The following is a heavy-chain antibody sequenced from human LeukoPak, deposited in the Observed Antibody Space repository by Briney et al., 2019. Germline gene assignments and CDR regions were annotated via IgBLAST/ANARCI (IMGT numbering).Heavy chain of an antibody. J-gene: IGHJ6*02. D-gene: IGHD2-2*01. V-gene: IGHV3-33*01. CDR2: IWYDGSNK. Sequence: GGSLRLSCAASGFTFSSYGMHWVRQAPGKGLEWVAVIWYDGSNKYYADSVKGRFTISRDNSKNTLYLQMNSLRAEDTAVYYCARDRIVVVPAANYYYYGMDVWGQGTTVTVSS. CDR1: GFTFSSYG. CDR3: ARDRIVVVPAANYYYYGMDV.